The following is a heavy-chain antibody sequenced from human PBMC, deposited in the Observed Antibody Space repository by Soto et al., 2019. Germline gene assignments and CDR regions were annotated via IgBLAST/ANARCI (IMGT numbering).Heavy chain of an antibody. Sequence: SETLSLTCTVSGGSISSYYWSWIRQPPGKGLEWIGYIYYSGSTNYNPSLKSRVTISVDTSKNQFSLKLSSVTAADTAVYYCARAQLLRGPYYYYYMDVWGKGTTVTVSS. CDR1: GGSISSYY. D-gene: IGHD2-2*01. J-gene: IGHJ6*03. CDR2: IYYSGST. V-gene: IGHV4-59*01. CDR3: ARAQLLRGPYYYYYMDV.